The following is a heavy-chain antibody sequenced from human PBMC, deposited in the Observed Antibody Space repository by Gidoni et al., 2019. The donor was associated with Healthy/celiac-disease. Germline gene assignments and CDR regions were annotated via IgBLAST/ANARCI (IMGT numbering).Heavy chain of an antibody. Sequence: QVQLVQSGAAVKKPGASVKVSCKASGYTFTSSYMHWVRQAPGQGLEWMGIINPSGGSTSYAQKLQGRVTMTRDTSTSTVYMELSSLRSEDTAVYYCASTYYDFWSGYSNYYYYGMDVWGQGTTVTVSS. D-gene: IGHD3-3*01. CDR3: ASTYYDFWSGYSNYYYYGMDV. CDR2: INPSGGST. J-gene: IGHJ6*02. V-gene: IGHV1-46*04. CDR1: GYTFTSSY.